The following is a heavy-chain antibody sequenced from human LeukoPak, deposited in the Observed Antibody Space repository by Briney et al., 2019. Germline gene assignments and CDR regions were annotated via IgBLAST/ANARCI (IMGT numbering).Heavy chain of an antibody. CDR3: ARLSDTAMFTRAFDI. CDR2: IYPGDSDS. J-gene: IGHJ3*02. Sequence: GESLKISCKGSGYSFTSYWIGWVRQMPGKGLEWMGIIYPGDSDSGYSPPFQGQVTISADKSINTAYLQWSSLKASDTAMYYCARLSDTAMFTRAFDIWGQGTMVTVSS. CDR1: GYSFTSYW. V-gene: IGHV5-51*01. D-gene: IGHD5-18*01.